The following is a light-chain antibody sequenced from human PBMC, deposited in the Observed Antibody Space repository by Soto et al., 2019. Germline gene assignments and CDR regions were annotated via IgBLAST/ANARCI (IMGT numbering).Light chain of an antibody. CDR1: SSDVGGYNY. Sequence: QSALTQPASVSGSPGQSITISCTGTSSDVGGYNYVSWYQQHPGKAPKLMIYDVSNRPSGVSNRFSGSKSGNTASLTISGLQAEDEAECYCSSYTSTNTVVFGGGTKLTVL. CDR3: SSYTSTNTVV. CDR2: DVS. J-gene: IGLJ2*01. V-gene: IGLV2-14*03.